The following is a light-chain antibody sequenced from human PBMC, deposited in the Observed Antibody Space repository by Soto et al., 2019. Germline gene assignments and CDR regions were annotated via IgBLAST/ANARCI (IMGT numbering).Light chain of an antibody. J-gene: IGKJ4*01. CDR1: QSVSSH. CDR2: GAS. CDR3: QQYGNSPPLT. V-gene: IGKV3-20*01. Sequence: EIVLTQSTGTLSLSPGERATLSCRASQSVSSHLAWYQQRPGQAPRLLIYGASSRATGIPDRFSGSGSETDFTLTISRPEPEDFALYYCQQYGNSPPLTFGGGTKVDMK.